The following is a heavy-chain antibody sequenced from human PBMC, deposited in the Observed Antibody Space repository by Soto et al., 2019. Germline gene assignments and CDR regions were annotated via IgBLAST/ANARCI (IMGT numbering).Heavy chain of an antibody. Sequence: SETLSLTCAVYGGALSGYYWSWIRQPQGKGLGWIGEIQHNGITNYNPTLKIRGTLPVDTTKNQFSLRLSSVTAADTAAYYCATAHTRGFTGVFRRYYYGLDVWSQGTTVTVSS. CDR1: GGALSGYY. V-gene: IGHV4-34*01. CDR3: ATAHTRGFTGVFRRYYYGLDV. CDR2: IQHNGIT. D-gene: IGHD3-10*01. J-gene: IGHJ6*02.